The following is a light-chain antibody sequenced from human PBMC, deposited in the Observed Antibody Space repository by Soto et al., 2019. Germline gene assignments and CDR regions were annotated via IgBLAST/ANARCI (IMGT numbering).Light chain of an antibody. CDR1: QSISSY. CDR3: QHYNSYSAIT. Sequence: DIQMTQSPSSLSASVGDRVTITCRASQSISSYLNWYQQKPGKAPKLLIYDASSLESGVPSSFSGSGSGTEFTLTISSLQTDDFATYYCQHYNSYSAITFGGGTKVDIK. CDR2: DAS. J-gene: IGKJ4*01. V-gene: IGKV1-5*01.